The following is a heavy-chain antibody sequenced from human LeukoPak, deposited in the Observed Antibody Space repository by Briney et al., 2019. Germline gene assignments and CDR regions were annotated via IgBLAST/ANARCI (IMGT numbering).Heavy chain of an antibody. D-gene: IGHD2-21*02. CDR1: GGSISSYY. Sequence: PSETLSLTCTVSGGSISSYYWSWIRQPPGKGLEWIGYIYYSGSTNYNPSLKSRVTISVDTSKNQFSLKLSSVTAADTAMYFCARTPTYCGGDCYYFDPWGQGTLVTVTS. V-gene: IGHV4-59*01. J-gene: IGHJ5*02. CDR2: IYYSGST. CDR3: ARTPTYCGGDCYYFDP.